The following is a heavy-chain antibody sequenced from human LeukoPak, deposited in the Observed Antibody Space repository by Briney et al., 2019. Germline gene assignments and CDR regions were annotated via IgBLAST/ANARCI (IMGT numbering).Heavy chain of an antibody. J-gene: IGHJ4*02. CDR1: GDSVSSNSAA. V-gene: IGHV6-1*01. CDR3: ARSGMVRGVIIRGFDY. D-gene: IGHD3-10*01. CDR2: TYYRSKWYN. Sequence: SQTLSLTCAISGDSVSSNSAAWNWIRQSPSRGLEWLGRTYYRSKWYNDYAVSMKSRITINPDTSKNQFSLQLNSVTPEDTAVYYCARSGMVRGVIIRGFDYWGQGTLVTVSS.